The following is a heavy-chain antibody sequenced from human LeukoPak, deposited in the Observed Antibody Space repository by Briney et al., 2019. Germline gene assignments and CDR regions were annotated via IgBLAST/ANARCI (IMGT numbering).Heavy chain of an antibody. CDR2: INPSGGST. V-gene: IGHV1-46*01. D-gene: IGHD2-15*01. CDR3: ASPGESVVVVAASLDY. J-gene: IGHJ4*02. Sequence: ASVKVSCKASGYTFTSYYMHWVRHAPGQGLEWMGIINPSGGSTSYAQKFQGRVTMTRDTSTSTVYMELSSLRSEDTAVYYCASPGESVVVVAASLDYWGQGTLVTVSS. CDR1: GYTFTSYY.